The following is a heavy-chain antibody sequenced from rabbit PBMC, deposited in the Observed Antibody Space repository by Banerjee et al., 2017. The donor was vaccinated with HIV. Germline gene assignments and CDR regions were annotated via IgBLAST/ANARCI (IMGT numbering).Heavy chain of an antibody. CDR2: INTISGDT. D-gene: IGHD6-1*01. J-gene: IGHJ3*01. V-gene: IGHV1S45*01. CDR3: ARDEGYYTYAPTRLDL. CDR1: GSDFSSNA. Sequence: QEQLEESGGDLVKPEGSLTLTCKASGSDFSSNAMCWVRQAPGKGLEWIACINTISGDTVYATWAKGRFTISKASWTTVTLQMTSLTAADTATYFCARDEGYYTYAPTRLDLWGPGTLVTVS.